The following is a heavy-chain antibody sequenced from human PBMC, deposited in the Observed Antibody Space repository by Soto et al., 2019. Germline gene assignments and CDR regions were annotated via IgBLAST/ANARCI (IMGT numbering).Heavy chain of an antibody. V-gene: IGHV2-70*01. CDR3: ARMGRGYCSGGSCPRYYYNGMDV. D-gene: IGHD2-15*01. CDR1: GFSLSTSGMC. Sequence: SGPTLVNPTQTLTLTCTFSGFSLSTSGMCVSWIRQPPGKALEWLALIDWDDDKYYSTSLKTRLTISKDTSKNQVVLTMTNMDPVDTATYYCARMGRGYCSGGSCPRYYYNGMDVWGQGTTVTVSS. CDR2: IDWDDDK. J-gene: IGHJ6*02.